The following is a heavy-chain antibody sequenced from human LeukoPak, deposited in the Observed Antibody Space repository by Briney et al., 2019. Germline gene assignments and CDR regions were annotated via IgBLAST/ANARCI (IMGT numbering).Heavy chain of an antibody. CDR3: AKEPIHYGSGSYYNGLRRDANWLDP. Sequence: PGGSLRLSCAASGFTFSSYAMSWVRQAPGKGLEWVSAISGSGGSTYYADSVKGRFTISRDNSKNTLCLQMNSLRAEDTAVYYCAKEPIHYGSGSYYNGLRRDANWLDPWGQGTLVTVSS. CDR2: ISGSGGST. J-gene: IGHJ5*02. V-gene: IGHV3-23*01. CDR1: GFTFSSYA. D-gene: IGHD3-10*01.